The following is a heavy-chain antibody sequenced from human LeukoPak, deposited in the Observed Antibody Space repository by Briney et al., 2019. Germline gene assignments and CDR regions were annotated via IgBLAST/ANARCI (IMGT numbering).Heavy chain of an antibody. J-gene: IGHJ1*01. Sequence: ASVKVSCKASGYTVGGYYMHWVRQAPGQGLEWMGWINPNSDDIKYAQRFQGRVTMTSDTSMNTGYMELSSLRSDDTAVYYCARVEPRAYFQHWGQGTLVTVSS. CDR1: GYTVGGYY. CDR3: ARVEPRAYFQH. CDR2: INPNSDDI. D-gene: IGHD5-24*01. V-gene: IGHV1-2*02.